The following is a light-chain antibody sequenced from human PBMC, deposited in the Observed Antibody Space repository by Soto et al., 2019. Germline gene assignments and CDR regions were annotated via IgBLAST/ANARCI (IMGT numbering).Light chain of an antibody. CDR3: QQRDNLPFT. Sequence: EIVLTQSPATLSLSPGERATLSCRASQSVGSYLAWFQQRPGQAPRLVIHDASKRATGIPARFSGSGSGTDFSLTISGLEPEDFAVYYCQQRDNLPFTCGPGTTVDIK. J-gene: IGKJ3*01. CDR2: DAS. V-gene: IGKV3-11*01. CDR1: QSVGSY.